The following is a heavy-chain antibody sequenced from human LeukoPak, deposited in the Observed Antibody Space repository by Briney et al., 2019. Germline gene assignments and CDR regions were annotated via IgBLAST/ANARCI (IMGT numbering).Heavy chain of an antibody. J-gene: IGHJ6*02. CDR2: IKQDGSEK. CDR1: GFTFSSYW. D-gene: IGHD3-10*01. V-gene: IGHV3-7*01. Sequence: GGSLRLSCAASGFTFSSYWMSWVRQAPGKGLEWVANIKQDGSEKYFVDSVKGRFTISRDNAKNSLCLQMNSLRAEDTAVYYCARGDGSGTDYYYGMDVWGQGTTVTVSS. CDR3: ARGDGSGTDYYYGMDV.